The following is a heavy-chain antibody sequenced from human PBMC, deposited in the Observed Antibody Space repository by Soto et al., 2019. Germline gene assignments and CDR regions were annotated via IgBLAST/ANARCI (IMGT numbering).Heavy chain of an antibody. J-gene: IGHJ6*02. CDR3: ARDLPHCGDYVPGDV. D-gene: IGHD4-17*01. CDR2: ISSSSSYI. V-gene: IGHV3-21*01. Sequence: EVQLVESGGGLVKPGGSLRLSCAASGFTFSSYSMNWVRQAPGKGLEWVSSISSSSSYIYYADSVKGRFTISRDNAKNSLYLQMNSLRAEDTAVYYCARDLPHCGDYVPGDVWGQGTTVTVSS. CDR1: GFTFSSYS.